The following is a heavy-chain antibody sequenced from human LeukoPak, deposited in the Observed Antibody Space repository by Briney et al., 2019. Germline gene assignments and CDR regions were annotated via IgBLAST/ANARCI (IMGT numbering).Heavy chain of an antibody. Sequence: GGSLRLSCAASGFTFSSYSMNWVRQAPGKGLEWVSYISSSSSTIYYADSVKGRFTISRDNAKSSLYLQMNSLRAEDTALYYCAKDKYYDSSGPEDYWGQGTLVTVSS. D-gene: IGHD3-22*01. CDR3: AKDKYYDSSGPEDY. J-gene: IGHJ4*02. CDR1: GFTFSSYS. CDR2: ISSSSSTI. V-gene: IGHV3-48*04.